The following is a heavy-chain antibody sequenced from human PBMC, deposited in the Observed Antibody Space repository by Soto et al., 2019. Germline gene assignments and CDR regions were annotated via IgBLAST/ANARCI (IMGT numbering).Heavy chain of an antibody. CDR1: GGTFSSYA. CDR3: ARDFNRWGYYYYGMDV. V-gene: IGHV1-69*13. J-gene: IGHJ6*02. Sequence: SVKVSCKASGGTFSSYAISWVRQAPGQGLEWMGGIIPIFGTANYAQKFQGRVTITADESTSTAYMELSSLRSEDTAVYYCARDFNRWGYYYYGMDVWGQGTTVTVSS. CDR2: IIPIFGTA. D-gene: IGHD1-26*01.